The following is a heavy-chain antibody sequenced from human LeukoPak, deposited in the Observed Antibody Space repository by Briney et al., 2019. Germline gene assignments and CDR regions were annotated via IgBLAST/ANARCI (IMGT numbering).Heavy chain of an antibody. Sequence: SETLSLTCTVSGDSISNGVKYWSWIRQHPGRGLEWIGYIYHSVRSYYNPSLKSRITMSVDTSKNQFSLNLSSVTAADTAVYYCARDQVECTGGTCQSRVGFDFWGQGTLVTVSS. J-gene: IGHJ4*02. CDR1: GDSISNGVKY. CDR3: ARDQVECTGGTCQSRVGFDF. V-gene: IGHV4-31*03. CDR2: IYHSVRS. D-gene: IGHD2-8*02.